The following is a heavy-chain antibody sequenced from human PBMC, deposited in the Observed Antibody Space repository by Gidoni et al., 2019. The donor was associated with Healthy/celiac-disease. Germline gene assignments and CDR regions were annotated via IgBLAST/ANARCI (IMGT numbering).Heavy chain of an antibody. D-gene: IGHD3-10*01. Sequence: EVQLVESGGGLVQPGGSLRLSCAASGFTFSSYSMNWVRQAPGKGLEWVSYISSSSSTIYYADSVKGRFTISRDNAKNSLYLQMNSLRAEDTAVYYCAITQPMVRGAFHWGQGTLVTVSS. CDR1: GFTFSSYS. CDR2: ISSSSSTI. V-gene: IGHV3-48*01. J-gene: IGHJ4*02. CDR3: AITQPMVRGAFH.